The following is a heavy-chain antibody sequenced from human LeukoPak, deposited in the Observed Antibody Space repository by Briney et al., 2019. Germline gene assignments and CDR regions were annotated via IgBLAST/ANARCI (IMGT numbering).Heavy chain of an antibody. V-gene: IGHV3-48*03. Sequence: GGSLRLSCAASGFTFSSYEMNGVPQAPGKGLEWVSYISSSGGTIYYADSVKGRFTISRDNAKNSLYLQMTSLGAEDTAVYYCARDRNYYGSGSYLDIWGQGTMVTVSS. D-gene: IGHD3-10*01. J-gene: IGHJ3*02. CDR1: GFTFSSYE. CDR2: ISSSGGTI. CDR3: ARDRNYYGSGSYLDI.